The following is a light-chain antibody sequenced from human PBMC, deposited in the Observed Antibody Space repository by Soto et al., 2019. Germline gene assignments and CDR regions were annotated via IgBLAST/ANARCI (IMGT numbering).Light chain of an antibody. J-gene: IGKJ2*01. CDR3: QQRSSWPPYT. Sequence: EIVLTQSPATLSLSPGERATLSCRASQSVSSYLAWYQQKPGQAPRLLIYDASNRATGIPARFSGSGSGTDFTITISSLEPDDFAVYYCQQRSSWPPYTFGQGTKLEIK. CDR1: QSVSSY. V-gene: IGKV3-11*01. CDR2: DAS.